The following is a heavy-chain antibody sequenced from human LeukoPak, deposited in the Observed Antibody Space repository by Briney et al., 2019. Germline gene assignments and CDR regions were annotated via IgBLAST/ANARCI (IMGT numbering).Heavy chain of an antibody. V-gene: IGHV5-51*01. CDR3: ARGYLAAFDAFDI. CDR2: IYPGDSDT. CDR1: GYSFTSYW. J-gene: IGHJ3*02. Sequence: GESLKISCKGSGYSFTSYWIGWVRQMPGKGLEWMGIIYPGDSDTRYSPSFQGQVTISADKSISTAYLQWSSLKASDAAMYYCARGYLAAFDAFDIWGQGTMVTVSS. D-gene: IGHD3-22*01.